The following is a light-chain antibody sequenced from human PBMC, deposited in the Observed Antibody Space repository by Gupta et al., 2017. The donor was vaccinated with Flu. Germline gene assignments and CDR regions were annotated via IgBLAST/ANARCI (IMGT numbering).Light chain of an antibody. CDR1: QTIRRQ. J-gene: IGKJ4*01. CDR2: DTS. V-gene: IGKV3-11*01. Sequence: GESATLTCRASQTIRRQLAWYQQRPGRAPKLIIFDTSSRATGIPARFSGSGSGADFTLTISNLEPEDFAVYFCQQRSSWPLTFGGGTKVEIK. CDR3: QQRSSWPLT.